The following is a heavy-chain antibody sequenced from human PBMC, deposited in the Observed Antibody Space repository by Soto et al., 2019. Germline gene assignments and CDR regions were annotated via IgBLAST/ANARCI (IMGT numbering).Heavy chain of an antibody. V-gene: IGHV1-69*02. CDR2: IIPILGIA. D-gene: IGHD6-19*01. CDR3: ASSWLVQSKGGSVFDP. CDR1: GGTFSSYT. J-gene: IGHJ5*02. Sequence: SVKVSCKASGGTFSSYTISWVRQAPGQGLEWMGRIIPILGIANYAQKFQGRVTITADKSTSTAYMELSSLRSEDTAVYYCASSWLVQSKGGSVFDPWGQGTLVTVSS.